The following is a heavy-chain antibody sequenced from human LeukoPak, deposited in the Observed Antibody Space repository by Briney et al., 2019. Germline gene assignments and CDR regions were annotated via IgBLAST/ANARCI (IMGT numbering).Heavy chain of an antibody. CDR2: INPNSGGT. J-gene: IGHJ5*02. CDR1: GYTFTGYY. CDR3: ARGGSAVAGTGNWFDP. V-gene: IGHV1-2*02. Sequence: ASVKVSCKASGYTFTGYYMHWVRQAPGQGLEWMGWINPNSGGTNYAQKFQGRVTMTRDTSISTAYMELSRLRSDDTAVYYCARGGSAVAGTGNWFDPWGQGTLVTVSS. D-gene: IGHD6-19*01.